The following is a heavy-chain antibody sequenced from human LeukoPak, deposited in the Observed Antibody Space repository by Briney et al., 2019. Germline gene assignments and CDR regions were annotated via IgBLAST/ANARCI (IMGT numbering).Heavy chain of an antibody. CDR1: GYIFTNFG. J-gene: IGHJ4*02. D-gene: IGHD1-1*01. CDR3: ARGSVRPPDY. V-gene: IGHV1-18*01. Sequence: AAVKVSCKASGYIFTNFGISWVRQARGQGLEWMGWISGYNGNTKYVQKFQGRVTMTTDTSTSTAYMELRSLRSDDTAVYYCARGSVRPPDYWGQGTLVTVSS. CDR2: ISGYNGNT.